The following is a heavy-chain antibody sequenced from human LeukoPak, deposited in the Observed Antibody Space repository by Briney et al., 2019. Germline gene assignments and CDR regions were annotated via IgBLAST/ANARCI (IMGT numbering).Heavy chain of an antibody. CDR2: ISAYNGNT. CDR1: GYTFTSYA. J-gene: IGHJ4*02. CDR3: ARVRYDYVWGSYRSSYYFDY. D-gene: IGHD3-16*02. V-gene: IGHV1-18*01. Sequence: ASVKVSCTASGYTFTSYAMHWVRQAPGQRLEWMGWISAYNGNTNYAQKLQGRVTMTTDTSTSTAYMELRSLRSDDTAVYYCARVRYDYVWGSYRSSYYFDYWGQGTLVTVSS.